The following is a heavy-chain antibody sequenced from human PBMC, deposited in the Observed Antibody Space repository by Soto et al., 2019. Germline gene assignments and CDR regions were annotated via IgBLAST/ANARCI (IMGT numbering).Heavy chain of an antibody. CDR2: INHSGST. CDR1: GGSFSGYY. Sequence: SETLSLTCAVYGGSFSGYYWSWIRQPPGKGLEWIGEINHSGSTNYNPSLKSRVTISVDTSKNQFSLKLSSVTAADTAVYYCARGLPRSGGLDSWGQGTLVTGSS. D-gene: IGHD6-19*01. V-gene: IGHV4-34*01. CDR3: ARGLPRSGGLDS. J-gene: IGHJ4*02.